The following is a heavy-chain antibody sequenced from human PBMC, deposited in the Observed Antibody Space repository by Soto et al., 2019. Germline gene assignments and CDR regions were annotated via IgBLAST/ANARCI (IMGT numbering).Heavy chain of an antibody. J-gene: IGHJ5*02. V-gene: IGHV4-61*01. CDR2: IYYSGST. Sequence: SETLSLTCTVSGGSVSSGSYYWSWIRQPPGKGLEWIGYIYYSGSTNYNPSLKSRVTISVDTSKNQFSLKLSSVTAADTAVYYCERQRRYFSWFDTWGQGTLVTVSS. CDR3: ERQRRYFSWFDT. D-gene: IGHD3-9*01. CDR1: GGSVSSGSYY.